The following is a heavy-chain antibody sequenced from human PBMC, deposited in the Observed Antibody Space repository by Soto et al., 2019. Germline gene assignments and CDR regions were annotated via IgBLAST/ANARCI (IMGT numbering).Heavy chain of an antibody. D-gene: IGHD1-1*01. V-gene: IGHV4-4*02. CDR2: VHQFVGT. CDR3: ARVERGTATTVVDAFDI. CDR1: GGSIYTDDW. J-gene: IGHJ3*02. Sequence: PSETLSLTCAVSGGSIYTDDWWTWVRQTPGKGLEWIGEVHQFVGTNYNPSLRSRVTISVDTSKNQFTLEMTSVTAADTALYYCARVERGTATTVVDAFDIWGPGTMVTVAS.